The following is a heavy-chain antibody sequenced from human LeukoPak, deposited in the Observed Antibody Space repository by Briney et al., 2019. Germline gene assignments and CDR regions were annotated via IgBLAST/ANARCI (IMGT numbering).Heavy chain of an antibody. CDR3: ARDYCSSTSCYPDY. Sequence: SVKVSCKASGFTFTSYGITWVRLAPGQGLEWMGGIIPIFGTANYAQKFQGRVTITADESTSTAYMELSSLRSEDTAVYYCARDYCSSTSCYPDYWGQGTLVTVSS. D-gene: IGHD2-2*01. CDR1: GFTFTSYG. V-gene: IGHV1-69*13. CDR2: IIPIFGTA. J-gene: IGHJ4*02.